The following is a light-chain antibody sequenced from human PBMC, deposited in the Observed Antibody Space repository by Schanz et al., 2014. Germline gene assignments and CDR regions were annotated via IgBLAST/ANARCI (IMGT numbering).Light chain of an antibody. CDR3: QQYGSSPRWT. CDR2: GAS. J-gene: IGKJ1*01. V-gene: IGKV3-20*01. CDR1: QSVSSN. Sequence: IVLTQSPVTLSLSPGQRVALSCRASQSVSSNLAWYQQIPGQAPRLLIYGASIRATGVPDRFSGSGSDSDFSLTISRLEPEDSAVYYCQQYGSSPRWTFGQGTKVEIK.